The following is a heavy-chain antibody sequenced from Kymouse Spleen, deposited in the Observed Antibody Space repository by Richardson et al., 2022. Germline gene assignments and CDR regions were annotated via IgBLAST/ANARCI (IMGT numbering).Heavy chain of an antibody. Sequence: QLQLQESGPGLVKPSETLSLTCTVSGGSISSSSYYWGWIRQPPGKGLEWIGSIYYSGSTYYNPSLKSRVTISVDTSKNQFSLKLSSVTAADTAVYYCASPSSGWIFDYWGQGTLVTVSS. J-gene: IGHJ4*02. V-gene: IGHV4-39*01. D-gene: IGHD6-19*01. CDR1: GGSISSSSYY. CDR3: ASPSSGWIFDY. CDR2: IYYSGST.